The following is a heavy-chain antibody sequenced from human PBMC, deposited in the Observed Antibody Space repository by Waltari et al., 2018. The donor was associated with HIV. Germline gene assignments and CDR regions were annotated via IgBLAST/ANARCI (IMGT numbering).Heavy chain of an antibody. J-gene: IGHJ4*02. CDR3: TTFEMGSTRNY. V-gene: IGHV3-15*01. Sequence: DVQLVESGGGLVKPGGSLRLSCAVSGITFKNAWLGWVGPGPGKGPQWLGHIRSKSDGGTTDYAAPVRGRFTISTDDLNNTMSLEMKSLKVEDTGVYYCTTFEMGSTRNYWGQGTLVTVSS. CDR2: IRSKSDGGTT. CDR1: GITFKNAW. D-gene: IGHD1-26*01.